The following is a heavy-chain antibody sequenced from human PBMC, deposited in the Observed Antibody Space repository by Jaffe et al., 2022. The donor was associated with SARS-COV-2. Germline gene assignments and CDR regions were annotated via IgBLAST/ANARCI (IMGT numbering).Heavy chain of an antibody. V-gene: IGHV3-7*01. D-gene: IGHD2-21*02. Sequence: EVQLVESGGGLVQPGGSRRLSCAASGFSFSSYWMSWVRQAPGKGLEWVANINQDGSKKFYVDSVKGRFTISRDNARKSLYLQMNSLRAEDTAVYYCVVCGGDCYNLDYWGQGTRLTVSS. CDR2: INQDGSKK. J-gene: IGHJ4*02. CDR1: GFSFSSYW. CDR3: VVCGGDCYNLDY.